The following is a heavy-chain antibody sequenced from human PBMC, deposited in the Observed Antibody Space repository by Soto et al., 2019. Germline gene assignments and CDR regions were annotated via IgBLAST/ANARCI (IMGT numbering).Heavy chain of an antibody. Sequence: QVQLQESGPGLVKPSETLSLTCTVSGGSISSYCWSWIRQPAGKGLEWIGRIYTSGSTNYNPSLKSRVTMSVDTSKNQFSLKLSSVTAADTAVYYCAREMGYSSSWYNWFDPWGQGTLVTVSS. CDR3: AREMGYSSSWYNWFDP. CDR2: IYTSGST. CDR1: GGSISSYC. J-gene: IGHJ5*02. D-gene: IGHD6-13*01. V-gene: IGHV4-4*07.